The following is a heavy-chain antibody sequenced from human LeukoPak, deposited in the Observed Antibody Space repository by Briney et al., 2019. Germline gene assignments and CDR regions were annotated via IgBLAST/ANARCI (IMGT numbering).Heavy chain of an antibody. Sequence: ASVKVSCKASGYTFTGYYMHWVRQAPGQGREWMGWINPKSGGTNYAQKFQGRVTMTRDTSISTAYMELSRLRSDDTAVYYCANLYGSGNYYVYWGQGTPVTVSS. CDR1: GYTFTGYY. CDR3: ANLYGSGNYYVY. CDR2: INPKSGGT. V-gene: IGHV1-2*02. J-gene: IGHJ4*02. D-gene: IGHD3-10*01.